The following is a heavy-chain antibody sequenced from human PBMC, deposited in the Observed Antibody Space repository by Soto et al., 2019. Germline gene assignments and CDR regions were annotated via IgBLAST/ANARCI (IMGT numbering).Heavy chain of an antibody. CDR3: GRGASGSYRLDY. Sequence: EVQLVESRGGLVQPGGSLRLSCAASGFTFSSYWMHWVRQAPGKGLVWVSRINSDGSSTNYADSVKGQFTISRDNAKNTLYLQMNSLRAEDTAVYYCGRGASGSYRLDYWGQGTLVTVSS. D-gene: IGHD3-10*01. CDR1: GFTFSSYW. J-gene: IGHJ4*02. CDR2: INSDGSST. V-gene: IGHV3-74*01.